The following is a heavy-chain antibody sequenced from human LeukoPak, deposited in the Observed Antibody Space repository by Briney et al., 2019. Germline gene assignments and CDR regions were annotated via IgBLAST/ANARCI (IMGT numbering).Heavy chain of an antibody. D-gene: IGHD3-10*01. CDR1: GFTFSSYS. CDR3: ARGRGLPGPLDY. J-gene: IGHJ4*02. CDR2: ISSSSSHI. V-gene: IGHV3-21*01. Sequence: NTGGSLRLSCAASGFTFSSYSMNWVRQAPGKGLEWVSSISSSSSHIYYADSVKGRFTISRDNAKNSLYLQMNSLRAEDTAVYYCARGRGLPGPLDYWGQGTLVTVSS.